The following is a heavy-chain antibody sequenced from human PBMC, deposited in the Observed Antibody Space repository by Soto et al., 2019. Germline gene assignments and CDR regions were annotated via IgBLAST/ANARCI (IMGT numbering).Heavy chain of an antibody. CDR3: ARGKGFLSWFDP. D-gene: IGHD3-3*01. V-gene: IGHV4-34*01. CDR2: INHSGST. Sequence: SETLSLTCAVYGGSFSGYYWSWIRQPPGKGLEWIGEINHSGSTNYNPSLKSRVTISVDTSKIQFSLKLSSVTAADTAVYYCARGKGFLSWFDPWGQGTLVTVSS. J-gene: IGHJ5*02. CDR1: GGSFSGYY.